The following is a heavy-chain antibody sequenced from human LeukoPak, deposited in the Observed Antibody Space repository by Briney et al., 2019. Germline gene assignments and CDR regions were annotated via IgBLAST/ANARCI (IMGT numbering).Heavy chain of an antibody. D-gene: IGHD5-12*01. CDR3: AKDLVATIGTFDY. CDR2: ISGSGGST. V-gene: IGHV3-23*01. CDR1: GFTFSSYA. Sequence: GGSLRLSCAASGFTFSSYAMSWVRQAPGKGLEWVSAISGSGGSTYYADSVKGRFTISRDNSKNTLYLQVNSLRAEDTAVYYCAKDLVATIGTFDYWGQGTLVTVSS. J-gene: IGHJ4*02.